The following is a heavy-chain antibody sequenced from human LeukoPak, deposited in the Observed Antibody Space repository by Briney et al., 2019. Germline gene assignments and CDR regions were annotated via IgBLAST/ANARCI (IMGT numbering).Heavy chain of an antibody. CDR2: TYYRSKCYN. D-gene: IGHD3-9*01. V-gene: IGHV6-1*01. J-gene: IGHJ3*01. CDR3: ARSWWKTHYHILPGSSTKPNAFDF. Sequence: SQTLSLTCAISGDTVSSNSAAWNWIRQSPSRGLEWLGSTYYRSKCYNDYALSVKIRLTMNPYTSKNQFCLQLNSVTPEDTAVYYCARSWWKTHYHILPGSSTKPNAFDFWGQGTMVTVSS. CDR1: GDTVSSNSAA.